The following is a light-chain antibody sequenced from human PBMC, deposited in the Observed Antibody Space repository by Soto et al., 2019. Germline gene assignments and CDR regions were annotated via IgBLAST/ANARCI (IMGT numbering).Light chain of an antibody. CDR1: SSNIGGNS. J-gene: IGLJ1*01. CDR3: GSWASSVSACV. V-gene: IGLV1-51*01. Sequence: VLTQPPSVSAAPGHKVTISFSGSSSNIGGNSVSWYQQLPGTAPKLLIYDDNKRPSGIPDRFSGSKSGTSATLGITGFQTGEEADYYCGSWASSVSACVFGTETKVTV. CDR2: DDN.